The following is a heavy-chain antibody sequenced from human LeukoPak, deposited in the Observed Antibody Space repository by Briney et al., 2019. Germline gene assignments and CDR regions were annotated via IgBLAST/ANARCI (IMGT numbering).Heavy chain of an antibody. V-gene: IGHV4-39*07. CDR1: VGSISSSSYY. CDR3: ARDIWETRYCSGGSCYSGGFDP. CDR2: IYYSGRI. J-gene: IGHJ5*02. D-gene: IGHD2-15*01. Sequence: SDTLSLTRTVSVGSISSSSYYWGWIRHPPGNGLEWIGSIYYSGRIYYNPSLKSRVTISVDTSKNQFSLKLSSVTAADTAVYYCARDIWETRYCSGGSCYSGGFDPWGQGTLVTVSS.